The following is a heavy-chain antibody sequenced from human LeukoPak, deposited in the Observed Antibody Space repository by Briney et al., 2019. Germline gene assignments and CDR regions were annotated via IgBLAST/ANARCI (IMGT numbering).Heavy chain of an antibody. CDR1: GGSFIGYY. J-gene: IGHJ4*02. CDR3: ARRSSSGPRGYFDY. CDR2: INHFGST. V-gene: IGHV4-34*01. D-gene: IGHD6-19*01. Sequence: SETLSLTCAVYGGSFIGYYWSWIRQPPGKGLEWIGEINHFGSTNYNPSLKSRVTISVDTSKNQFSLKLSSVTAADTAVYYCARRSSSGPRGYFDYWGQGTLVTVSS.